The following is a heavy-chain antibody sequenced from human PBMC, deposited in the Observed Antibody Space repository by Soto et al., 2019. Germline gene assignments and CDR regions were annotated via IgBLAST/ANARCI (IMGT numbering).Heavy chain of an antibody. CDR1: GLTFRSFT. Sequence: GGSLRLSCAASGLTFRSFTMNWVRQAPGKGLKWASTISSNSAYIYYTDALRGRFTISRDNAKNSLHLQMNSLRAEDTAVYYCTRDASRDSSARGWFDPWGPGTLVTVSS. J-gene: IGHJ5*02. V-gene: IGHV3-21*01. D-gene: IGHD6-13*01. CDR3: TRDASRDSSARGWFDP. CDR2: ISSNSAYI.